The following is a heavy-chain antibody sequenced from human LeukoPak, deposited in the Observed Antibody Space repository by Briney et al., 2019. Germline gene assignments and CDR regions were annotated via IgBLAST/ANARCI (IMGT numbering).Heavy chain of an antibody. D-gene: IGHD3-3*01. V-gene: IGHV4-30-4*08. CDR3: ARVDTIFGVVNSVDY. CDR2: IYYSGST. Sequence: SETLSLTCTVSGGSISSYYWSWIRQPPGKGLEWIGYIYYSGSTYYNPSLKSRVTISVDTSKNQFSLKLSSVTAADTAVYYCARVDTIFGVVNSVDYWGQGTLVTVSS. J-gene: IGHJ4*02. CDR1: GGSISSYY.